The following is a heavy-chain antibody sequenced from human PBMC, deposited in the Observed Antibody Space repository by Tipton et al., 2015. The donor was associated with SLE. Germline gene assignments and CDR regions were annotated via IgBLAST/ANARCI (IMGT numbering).Heavy chain of an antibody. V-gene: IGHV3-74*01. J-gene: IGHJ5*02. D-gene: IGHD3-22*01. CDR3: ARWKIVGWFDP. CDR1: GFTFSNYW. Sequence: SLRLSCAASGFTFSNYWMHWVRQAPGKGLVWVSRINSDGSSTSYADSVKGRFTIPRDNAKNTLYLEMNSLRAEDTAVYFCARWKIVGWFDPWGQGTLVTVSS. CDR2: INSDGSST.